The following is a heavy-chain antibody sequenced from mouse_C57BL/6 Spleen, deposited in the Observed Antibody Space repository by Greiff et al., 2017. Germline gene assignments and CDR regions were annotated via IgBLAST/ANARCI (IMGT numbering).Heavy chain of an antibody. Sequence: QVQLQQPGAELVMPGASVKLSCKASGYTFTSYWMHWVKQRPGQGLEWIGEIDPSDSDTNYNQKFKGKSTLTVDKSSSTAYMQLSSLTSEDSAGYYWARWNDYYYGSRYFDVWGTGTTVTVSS. V-gene: IGHV1-69*01. D-gene: IGHD1-1*01. J-gene: IGHJ1*03. CDR2: IDPSDSDT. CDR3: ARWNDYYYGSRYFDV. CDR1: GYTFTSYW.